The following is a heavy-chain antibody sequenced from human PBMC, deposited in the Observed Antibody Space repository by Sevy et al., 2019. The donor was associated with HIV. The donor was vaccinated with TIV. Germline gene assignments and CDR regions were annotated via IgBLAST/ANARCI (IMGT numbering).Heavy chain of an antibody. D-gene: IGHD3-16*01. J-gene: IGHJ6*02. V-gene: IGHV3-53*01. Sequence: GSLRLSCAASGFSVSSNYMSWVRQAPGKGPEWVSVLYSGGRISYADSVQGRFTISRDNSKNTLYLQMNSLRAEDTAVYYCAREDIVLGEDNYYGMDVWGQGTTVTVSS. CDR1: GFSVSSNY. CDR2: LYSGGRI. CDR3: AREDIVLGEDNYYGMDV.